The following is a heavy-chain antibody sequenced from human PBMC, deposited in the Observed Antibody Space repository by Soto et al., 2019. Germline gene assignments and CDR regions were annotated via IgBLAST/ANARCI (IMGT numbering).Heavy chain of an antibody. Sequence: SLRLSCAASGFTFSSYAMHWVRQAPGKGLEWVAVISYDGSNKYYADSVKGRFTISRDNSKNTLYLQMNSLRAEDTAVYYCARDRGYDYLDYWGQGTLVTVSS. D-gene: IGHD5-12*01. J-gene: IGHJ4*02. CDR2: ISYDGSNK. CDR3: ARDRGYDYLDY. V-gene: IGHV3-30-3*01. CDR1: GFTFSSYA.